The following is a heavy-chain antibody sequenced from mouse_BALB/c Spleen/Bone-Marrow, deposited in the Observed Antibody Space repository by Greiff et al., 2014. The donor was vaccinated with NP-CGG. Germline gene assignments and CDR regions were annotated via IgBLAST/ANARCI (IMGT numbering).Heavy chain of an antibody. CDR3: AIYYYGSSYAMDY. J-gene: IGHJ4*01. CDR2: INPNNGGT. Sequence: VQLQQSGPELVKPGASVKIPCKASGYTFTDYNMDWVKQSHGKSLEWIGDINPNNGGTIYNLKFKGKATLTVDKSSSTAYMELRSLTSEDTAVYYCAIYYYGSSYAMDYWGQGTSVTVSS. CDR1: GYTFTDYN. D-gene: IGHD1-1*01. V-gene: IGHV1-18*01.